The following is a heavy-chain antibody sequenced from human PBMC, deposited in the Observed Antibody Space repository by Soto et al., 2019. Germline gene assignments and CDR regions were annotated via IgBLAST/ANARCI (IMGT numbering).Heavy chain of an antibody. D-gene: IGHD3-10*01. V-gene: IGHV3-30*03. CDR1: GFTFSSYG. J-gene: IGHJ6*02. CDR2: ISYDGSNK. CDR3: VHYYGSGGYYYYGMDF. Sequence: QVQLVESGGGVVQPGRSLRLSCAASGFTFSSYGMHWVRQAPGKGLEWVAVISYDGSNKYYADSVKGRFTISRDNSKNTLYLQMNSLRAEDTAVYYCVHYYGSGGYYYYGMDFWGQGTTVTVSS.